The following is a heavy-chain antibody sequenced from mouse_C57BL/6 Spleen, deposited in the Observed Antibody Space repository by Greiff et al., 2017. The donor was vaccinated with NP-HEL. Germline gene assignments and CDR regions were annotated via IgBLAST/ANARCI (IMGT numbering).Heavy chain of an antibody. CDR1: GYAFSSSW. D-gene: IGHD1-1*01. V-gene: IGHV1-82*01. J-gene: IGHJ2*01. CDR3: ARSPFYYYGREGDY. Sequence: VQLVESGPELVKPGASVKISCKASGYAFSSSWMNWVKQRPGKGLEWIGRIYPGDGDTNYNGKFKGKATLTADKSSSTAYMQLSSLTSEDSAVYFCARSPFYYYGREGDYWGQGTTLTVSS. CDR2: IYPGDGDT.